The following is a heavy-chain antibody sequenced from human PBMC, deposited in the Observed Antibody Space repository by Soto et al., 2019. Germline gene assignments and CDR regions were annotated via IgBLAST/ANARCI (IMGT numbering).Heavy chain of an antibody. D-gene: IGHD1-1*01. V-gene: IGHV3-30-3*01. Sequence: GGSLRLSGAASGFTFSSYAMHWVRQAPGKGLEWVAVISYDGSNKYYADSVKGRFTISRDNSKNTLYLQMNSLRAEDTAVYYCARGGTTGTTYYYYYYYGMDVWGQGTTVTVSS. CDR1: GFTFSSYA. J-gene: IGHJ6*02. CDR2: ISYDGSNK. CDR3: ARGGTTGTTYYYYYYYGMDV.